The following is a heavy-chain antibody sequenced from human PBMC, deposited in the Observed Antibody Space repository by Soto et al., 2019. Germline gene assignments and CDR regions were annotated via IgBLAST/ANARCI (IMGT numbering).Heavy chain of an antibody. CDR2: IYYSGST. CDR3: ARNHDYLWYFDY. V-gene: IGHV4-30-4*01. CDR1: GGSISSGDYY. D-gene: IGHD3-16*01. Sequence: SETLSLTCTVSGGSISSGDYYWSWIRQPPGKGPEWIGYIYYSGSTYYNPSLKSRVTISVDTSKNQFSLKLSSVTAADTAVYYCARNHDYLWYFDYWGQGTLVTVS. J-gene: IGHJ4*02.